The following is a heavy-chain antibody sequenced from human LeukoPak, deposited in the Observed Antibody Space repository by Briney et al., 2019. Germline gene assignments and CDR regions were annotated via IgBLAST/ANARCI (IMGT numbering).Heavy chain of an antibody. CDR1: GFTLTNYG. CDR3: ASGGQQWTVQDY. D-gene: IGHD6-19*01. Sequence: PGGSLRLSCAASGFTLTNYGMHWVRQAPGKGLEWVAVTWFDGSNTYYTDSVKGRFSISRDTSKNTLYLEMNSLRGEDTGVYYCASGGQQWTVQDYWGQGILVTVSS. CDR2: TWFDGSNT. V-gene: IGHV3-33*01. J-gene: IGHJ4*02.